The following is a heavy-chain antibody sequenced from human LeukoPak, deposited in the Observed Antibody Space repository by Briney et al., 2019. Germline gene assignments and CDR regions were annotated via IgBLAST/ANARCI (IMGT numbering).Heavy chain of an antibody. J-gene: IGHJ4*02. CDR1: GFTFSSYE. CDR3: ARGQAASFDY. Sequence: GGSLRLSCAASGFTFSSYEMNWVRQAPGKGLEWVSYISSSGSTIYYADSVKGRFTISRDNAKSSLYLQMNSLRAEDTAVYYCARGQAASFDYWGQGTLVTVSS. CDR2: ISSSGSTI. V-gene: IGHV3-48*03. D-gene: IGHD2-15*01.